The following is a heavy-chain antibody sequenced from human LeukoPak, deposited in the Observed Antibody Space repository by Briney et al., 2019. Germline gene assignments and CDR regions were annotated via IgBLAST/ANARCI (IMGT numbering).Heavy chain of an antibody. CDR3: ARDRAVTQDWVEFDP. D-gene: IGHD4-17*01. CDR2: IRDSGET. CDR1: GFTFDDHG. Sequence: GGSLRLSCAASGFTFDDHGMSWVRQAPGKGLEWVSLIRDSGETFYADSVKGRFTISRDNSKNTMYLQMNRLRVEDTAVYFCARDRAVTQDWVEFDPWGQGTLITVSS. V-gene: IGHV3-66*03. J-gene: IGHJ5*02.